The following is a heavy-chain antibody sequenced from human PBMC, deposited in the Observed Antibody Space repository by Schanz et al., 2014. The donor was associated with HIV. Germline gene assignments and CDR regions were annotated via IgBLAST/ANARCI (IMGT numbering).Heavy chain of an antibody. Sequence: EVQVVESGGGVVQPGRSLRLSCAASGFTFSRYWMSWVRQAPGKGLEWVGRIKTRTEGGATDYAGPVEDRFTISRDDSKNTLYLHIDSLKTEDTGIYYCTTDARYFDLWGRGTLVTVSS. CDR3: TTDARYFDL. CDR2: IKTRTEGGAT. CDR1: GFTFSRYW. V-gene: IGHV3-15*01. J-gene: IGHJ2*01.